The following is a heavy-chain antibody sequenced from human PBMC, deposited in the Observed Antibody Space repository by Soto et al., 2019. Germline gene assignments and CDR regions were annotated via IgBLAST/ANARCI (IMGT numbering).Heavy chain of an antibody. CDR1: GGSISRYY. CDR3: ARVMEQLALDY. V-gene: IGHV4-4*07. Sequence: QVQLQESGPGLVKPSETLSLTCTVSGGSISRYYWSWIRQPAGKGLEWIGRIYSSGSTNYNPSLKSRVIMSVDTSKNPFPPRLSSVPAADTAVYYCARVMEQLALDYWGQGTLVTVSS. D-gene: IGHD6-6*01. CDR2: IYSSGST. J-gene: IGHJ4*02.